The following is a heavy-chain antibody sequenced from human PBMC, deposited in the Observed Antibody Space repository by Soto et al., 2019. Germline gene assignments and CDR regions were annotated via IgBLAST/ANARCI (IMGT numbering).Heavy chain of an antibody. D-gene: IGHD5-18*01. CDR3: ARGEGTYGYSYGYDMYYYYYGTDV. J-gene: IGHJ6*02. CDR2: INPNSGGT. V-gene: IGHV1-2*04. Sequence: GASVKVSCKASGYTFTGYYMHWVRQAPGQGLEWMGWINPNSGGTNYAQKFQGWVTMTRDTSISTTYMELSRLRSDDTAVYYCARGEGTYGYSYGYDMYYYYYGTDVWGQGTTVTVSS. CDR1: GYTFTGYY.